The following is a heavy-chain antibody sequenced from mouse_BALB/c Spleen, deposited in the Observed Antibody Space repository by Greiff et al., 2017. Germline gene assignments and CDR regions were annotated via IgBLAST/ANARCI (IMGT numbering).Heavy chain of an antibody. D-gene: IGHD6-5*01. Sequence: QVQLKQSAAELARPGASVKMSCKASGYTFTSYTMHWVKQRPGQGLEWIGYINPSSGYTEYNQKFKDKTTLTADKSSSTAYMQLSSLTSEDSAVYYCARWAYYHVVGDYWGQGTTLTVSS. CDR3: ARWAYYHVVGDY. CDR2: INPSSGYT. CDR1: GYTFTSYT. J-gene: IGHJ2*01. V-gene: IGHV1-4*02.